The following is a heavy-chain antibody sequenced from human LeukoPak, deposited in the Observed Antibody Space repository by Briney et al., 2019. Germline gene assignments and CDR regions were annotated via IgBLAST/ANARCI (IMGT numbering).Heavy chain of an antibody. D-gene: IGHD6-13*01. CDR1: GYTLTELS. Sequence: ASVNVSSMFSGYTLTELSIHGVRQAPGKGLEWMGGFDPEDGETIYAQKLQGRVTMTEDTSTDTAYMELSSLRSEDTAVYYCATGSGVQLAPDYWGQGTLVTVSS. V-gene: IGHV1-24*01. J-gene: IGHJ4*02. CDR2: FDPEDGET. CDR3: ATGSGVQLAPDY.